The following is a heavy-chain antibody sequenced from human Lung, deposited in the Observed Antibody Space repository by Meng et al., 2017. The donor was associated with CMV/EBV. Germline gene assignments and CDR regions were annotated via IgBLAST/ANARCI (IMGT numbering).Heavy chain of an antibody. V-gene: IGHV4-4*02. CDR1: GGSINSSNW. D-gene: IGHD6-19*01. CDR2: IYHSGST. Sequence: GELQEPGPGLVKPSGPLSLTCAVSGGSINSSNWWSWVRQPPGKGLEWIGEIYHSGSTNYNPSLKSRVTISVDKSKNQFSLNLSSVTAADTAVYYCARVGQWLPIDYWGQGTLVTVSS. CDR3: ARVGQWLPIDY. J-gene: IGHJ4*02.